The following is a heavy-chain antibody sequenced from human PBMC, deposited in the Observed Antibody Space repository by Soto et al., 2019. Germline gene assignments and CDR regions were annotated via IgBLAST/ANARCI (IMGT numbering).Heavy chain of an antibody. D-gene: IGHD1-26*01. CDR2: ISYDGSNK. V-gene: IGHV3-30*18. CDR3: AKVGWWELMRAFVY. Sequence: QVQLVESGGGVVQPGRSLRLSCAASGFTFSSYGMHWVRQAPGKGLEWVAVISYDGSNKYYADSVKGRFTISRDNSKNTLYLQMTSLRAEDTAVYYCAKVGWWELMRAFVYWGQGTLVTVSS. CDR1: GFTFSSYG. J-gene: IGHJ4*02.